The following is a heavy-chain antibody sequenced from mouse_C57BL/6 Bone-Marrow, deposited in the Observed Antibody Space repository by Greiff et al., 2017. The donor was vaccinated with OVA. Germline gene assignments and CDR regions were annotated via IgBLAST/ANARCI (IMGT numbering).Heavy chain of an antibody. V-gene: IGHV1-81*01. CDR1: GYTFTSYG. Sequence: VKLQESGAELARPGASVKLSCKASGYTFTSYGISWVKQRTGQGLEWIGEIYPRSGNTYYNEKFKGKATLTADKSSSTAYMELRSLTSEDSAVYFCARTEFITTVGAAMDYWGQGTSVTVSS. CDR2: IYPRSGNT. D-gene: IGHD1-1*01. J-gene: IGHJ4*01. CDR3: ARTEFITTVGAAMDY.